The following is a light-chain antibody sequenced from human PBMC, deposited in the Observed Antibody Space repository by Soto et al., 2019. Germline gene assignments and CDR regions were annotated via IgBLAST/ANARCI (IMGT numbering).Light chain of an antibody. CDR1: QRLLHSNGYNY. V-gene: IGKV2-28*01. CDR3: IQALQTPRT. CDR2: LGS. Sequence: DMVMTESPRSRAVTPGGPASSSCRSMQRLLHSNGYNYLYWYLQRPPQSPPLLLYLGSTRASGVPARFSGSGSGTDFTLKTSRVQAADVGVSYCIQALQTPRTFGQGTKVDI. J-gene: IGKJ1*01.